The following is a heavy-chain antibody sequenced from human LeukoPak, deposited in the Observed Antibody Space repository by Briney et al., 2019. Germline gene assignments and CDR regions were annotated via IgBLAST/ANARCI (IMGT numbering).Heavy chain of an antibody. J-gene: IGHJ5*02. CDR3: ARGDYGDYLASGLFDP. D-gene: IGHD4-17*01. CDR1: GFTFSSYW. Sequence: PGGSLRLSCAASGFTFSSYWMHWVRQAPGKGLVWVPRINGDGSTTRYADSVKGRFTISTDNAKNTLYLQMSSLRAEDTAVYYCARGDYGDYLASGLFDPWGQGVLVTVSS. V-gene: IGHV3-74*01. CDR2: INGDGSTT.